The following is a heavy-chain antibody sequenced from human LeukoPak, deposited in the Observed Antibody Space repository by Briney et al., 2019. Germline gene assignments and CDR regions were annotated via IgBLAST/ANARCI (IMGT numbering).Heavy chain of an antibody. Sequence: RAGGSLRLSCAASGFSFSSYWMHWVRQVPGKGLVWVSRTSTDGSSSTYADSVKGRFTISRDSAKNTLYLQLNSLRGEVTAVYYCARDEGYSGYDYESPFDYWGQGTLVTVSS. CDR1: GFSFSSYW. J-gene: IGHJ4*02. D-gene: IGHD5-12*01. CDR2: TSTDGSSS. CDR3: ARDEGYSGYDYESPFDY. V-gene: IGHV3-74*01.